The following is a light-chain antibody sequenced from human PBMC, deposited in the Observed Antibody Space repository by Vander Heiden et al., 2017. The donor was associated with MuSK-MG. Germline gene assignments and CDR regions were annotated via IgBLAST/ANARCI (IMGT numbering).Light chain of an antibody. V-gene: IGLV2-14*03. CDR1: SSDVGGYNY. CDR3: SSYTSSSTHVV. CDR2: DVT. Sequence: QSALTQPASVSGSPGQSITISCTGTSSDVGGYNYVSWYQQHPGKAPKFMIYDVTNRPSGVSNRFSGSKSGNTASLTISGLQAEDEADYYCSSYTSSSTHVVFGGGTKLNVL. J-gene: IGLJ2*01.